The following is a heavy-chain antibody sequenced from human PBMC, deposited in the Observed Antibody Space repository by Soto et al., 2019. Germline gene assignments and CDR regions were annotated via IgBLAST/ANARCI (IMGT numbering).Heavy chain of an antibody. V-gene: IGHV4-30-4*01. CDR3: AGVAIVVTPYYLDY. CDR2: IYFSGRT. CDR1: GDSISSGDYY. J-gene: IGHJ4*02. D-gene: IGHD3-22*01. Sequence: QVQLQESGPGLVKPSQTLSLTCTVSGDSISSGDYYWSWIRQPPGKGLEWIGDIYFSGRTYYNPYLKSRVTVSVDTSKNPFSLKLISVTAADTAGYYGAGVAIVVTPYYLDYWGQGTLVTVSS.